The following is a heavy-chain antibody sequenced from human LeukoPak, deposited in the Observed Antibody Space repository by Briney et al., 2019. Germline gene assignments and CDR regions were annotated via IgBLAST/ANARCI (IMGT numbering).Heavy chain of an antibody. CDR1: GFTFSSYG. Sequence: GGSLRLSCAASGFTFSSYGMHWVRQAPGKGLEWVAVISYDGSNKYYADSVKGRFIISRDNSKNALYLQMNSLRAEDTAVYYCAKASVSYYDFWSGYYDYYYGMDVWGQGTTVTVSS. J-gene: IGHJ6*02. CDR3: AKASVSYYDFWSGYYDYYYGMDV. D-gene: IGHD3-3*01. V-gene: IGHV3-30*18. CDR2: ISYDGSNK.